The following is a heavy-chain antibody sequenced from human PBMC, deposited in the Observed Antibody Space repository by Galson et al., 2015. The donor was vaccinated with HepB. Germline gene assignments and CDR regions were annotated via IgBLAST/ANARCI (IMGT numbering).Heavy chain of an antibody. Sequence: SLRLSCAASGFIFSNYAMSWVRQAPGKGLEWVSTVSNDGGTTYYTDSVKGRFTISRDNSKNTLSLQMNSLRAEDTAVYYCVFGYLLDYWGQGTLVTVSS. J-gene: IGHJ4*02. CDR1: GFIFSNYA. V-gene: IGHV3-23*01. D-gene: IGHD5-12*01. CDR3: VFGYLLDY. CDR2: VSNDGGTT.